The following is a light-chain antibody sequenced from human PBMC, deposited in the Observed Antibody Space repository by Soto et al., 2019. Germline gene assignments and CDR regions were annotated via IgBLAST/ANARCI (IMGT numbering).Light chain of an antibody. CDR2: AAS. J-gene: IGKJ1*01. V-gene: IGKV1-39*01. CDR1: QSISSY. CDR3: QQTYSTPRT. Sequence: DIQMTHSPSSLSASVGDRVTLTCRASQSISSYLNWYQQEPGKAPTLLIYAASTLQRGVPSKYTGSGSGTDFTLTISSLQPEDFATDYCQQTYSTPRTFGQGTKVEIK.